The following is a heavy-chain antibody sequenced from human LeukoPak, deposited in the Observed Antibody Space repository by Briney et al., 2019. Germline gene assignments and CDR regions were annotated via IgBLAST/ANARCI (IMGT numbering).Heavy chain of an antibody. V-gene: IGHV3-30*03. D-gene: IGHD3-3*01. Sequence: GGSLRLSCAPSGFTFSRHGMHWVRQAPGKGLEWVAIISNDGSRKYYAHSVEGRFTISRDNSKNTLYLQMDSLRAEDTAIYYCARDRAWNYFDYWGQGTLVTVSS. CDR2: ISNDGSRK. J-gene: IGHJ4*02. CDR3: ARDRAWNYFDY. CDR1: GFTFSRHG.